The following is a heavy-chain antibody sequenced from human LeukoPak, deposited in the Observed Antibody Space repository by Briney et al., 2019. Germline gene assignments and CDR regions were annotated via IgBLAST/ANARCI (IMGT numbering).Heavy chain of an antibody. CDR1: GFTLSSHA. J-gene: IGHJ4*02. D-gene: IGHD6-13*01. Sequence: PGGSLRLSCAASGFTLSSHAMSWVRQAPGKGLELISTFSESSGSAHYADSVKGRFTISRDISKNTLYLQMNSLRAEDTAVYYCARDPSRSWWGYFDYWGQGALVTVSS. CDR2: FSESSGSA. V-gene: IGHV3-23*01. CDR3: ARDPSRSWWGYFDY.